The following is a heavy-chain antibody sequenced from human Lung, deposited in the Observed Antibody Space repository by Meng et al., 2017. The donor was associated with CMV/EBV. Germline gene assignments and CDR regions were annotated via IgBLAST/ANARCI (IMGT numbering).Heavy chain of an antibody. CDR1: GFTFSSYG. CDR3: AKAVYGSSSEGY. D-gene: IGHD6-13*01. Sequence: SCAASGFTFSSYGMHWVRQAPGKGLEWVAVIWYDGSNKYYADSVKGRFTISRDNSKNTLYLQMNSLRAEDTAVYYCAKAVYGSSSEGYWGQGTLVTVSS. J-gene: IGHJ4*02. V-gene: IGHV3-33*06. CDR2: IWYDGSNK.